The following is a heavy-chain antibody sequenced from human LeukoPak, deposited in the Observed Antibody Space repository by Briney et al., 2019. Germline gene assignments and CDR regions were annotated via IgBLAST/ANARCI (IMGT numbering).Heavy chain of an antibody. V-gene: IGHV3-7*01. CDR3: ARDSAKGGSAGTIGASDY. CDR1: GFTFSSYW. Sequence: GGSLRLSCAASGFTFSSYWMSWVRQAPGKGLEWVANIKEDGSERHYGDSIKGRFTISRDNAKNSLFLQMSSLRDEDTAVYFCARDSAKGGSAGTIGASDYWGQGTLVTVSS. J-gene: IGHJ4*02. CDR2: IKEDGSER. D-gene: IGHD1-1*01.